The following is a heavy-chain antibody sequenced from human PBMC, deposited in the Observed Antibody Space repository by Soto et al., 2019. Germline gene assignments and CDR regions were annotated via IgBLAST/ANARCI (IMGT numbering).Heavy chain of an antibody. CDR2: INPNTGNP. J-gene: IGHJ4*02. V-gene: IGHV7-4-1*01. D-gene: IGHD6-19*01. Sequence: QVQLVQSGSELKKPGASVKVSCKASGYTFTSYAMNWVRQAPGQGLEGIGWINPNTGNPTYAQGFTGRFVFSLDTSVSTAYLQICSLKAEDTAVYYCARAPMGVRAVGNFDYWGQGTLVTVSS. CDR3: ARAPMGVRAVGNFDY. CDR1: GYTFTSYA.